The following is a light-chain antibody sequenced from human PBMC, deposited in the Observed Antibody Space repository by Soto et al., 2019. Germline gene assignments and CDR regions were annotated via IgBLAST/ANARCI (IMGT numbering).Light chain of an antibody. Sequence: QSALTQPASVSGSPGKSITLSCTGTSSHVENYNLVSWYQQRPGKAAKLMIYEVNKRPSGGSNRFSGSKSGNTASLTISGLQAEDEADYYCCPNGGASTTYVFGTGTKVNVL. CDR1: SSHVENYNL. CDR3: CPNGGASTTYV. J-gene: IGLJ1*01. CDR2: EVN. V-gene: IGLV2-23*02.